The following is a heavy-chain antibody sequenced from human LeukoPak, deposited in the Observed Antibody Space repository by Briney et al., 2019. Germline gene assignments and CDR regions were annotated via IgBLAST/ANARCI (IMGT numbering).Heavy chain of an antibody. V-gene: IGHV3-49*04. CDR1: GFTVSSNY. Sequence: GGSLRLSCAATGFTVSSNYMNWVRQAPGKGLEWVGFIRSKAYGGTTEYAASVKGRFTISRDDSNSIAYLQMNSLKTEDTAVYYCTPPHYYDSSPWGQGTLVTVSS. CDR2: IRSKAYGGTT. CDR3: TPPHYYDSSP. D-gene: IGHD3-22*01. J-gene: IGHJ1*01.